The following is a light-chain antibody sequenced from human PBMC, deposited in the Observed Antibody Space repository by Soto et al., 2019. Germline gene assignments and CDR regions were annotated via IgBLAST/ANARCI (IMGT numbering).Light chain of an antibody. Sequence: EIVLTQSPATLSLSPGQRATLSCRASQSVSSYLAWYQQKPGQAPRLLIYDASNRATGIPARFSGSGSGTDFTLTMSSLEPEDFAIYYCQQRSNWPPVTFGGGTKMEIK. CDR3: QQRSNWPPVT. V-gene: IGKV3-11*01. J-gene: IGKJ4*01. CDR1: QSVSSY. CDR2: DAS.